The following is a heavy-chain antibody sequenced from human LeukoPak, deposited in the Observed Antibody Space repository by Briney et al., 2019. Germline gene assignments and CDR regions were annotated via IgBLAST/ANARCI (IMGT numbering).Heavy chain of an antibody. D-gene: IGHD3-10*01. J-gene: IGHJ4*02. CDR1: GFPFSSNG. CDR2: VDASGGNT. CDR3: ANDAGPRQCFFDY. Sequence: GGSLRLSCAVSGFPFSSNGMSWVRQAPGKGLEWVSTVDASGGNTHYADSVKGRFTISRDNSKDTLYLQMNSLRAEDTAIYYCANDAGPRQCFFDYWGQGTLVTVSS. V-gene: IGHV3-23*01.